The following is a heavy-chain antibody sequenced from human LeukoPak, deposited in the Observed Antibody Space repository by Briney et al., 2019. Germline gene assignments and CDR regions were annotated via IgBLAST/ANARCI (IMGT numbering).Heavy chain of an antibody. CDR2: IRSKPHSYTT. V-gene: IGHV3-73*01. Sequence: PGGSLKVSCAASGFTFSGSDMHWVRQASGKGLEWVGLIRSKPHSYTTVYAASVQGRFTISRDDSKNTAYLQMNSLKAEDTAVYYCTRQDCSGGSCSYVDYWGQGTLVTVSS. D-gene: IGHD2-15*01. CDR3: TRQDCSGGSCSYVDY. J-gene: IGHJ4*02. CDR1: GFTFSGSD.